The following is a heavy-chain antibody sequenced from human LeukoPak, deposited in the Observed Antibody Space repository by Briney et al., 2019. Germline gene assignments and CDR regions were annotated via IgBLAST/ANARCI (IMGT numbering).Heavy chain of an antibody. V-gene: IGHV1-69*13. D-gene: IGHD6-13*01. J-gene: IGHJ4*02. CDR2: IIPIFGTA. Sequence: SVKVSCKASGGTFSSYTISWVRQAPGQGLEWMGGIIPIFGTANYAQKFQGRVTITADESTSTAYMELSSLRSEDTAVYYCERVLDSSSWYSDYWGQGTLVTVSS. CDR1: GGTFSSYT. CDR3: ERVLDSSSWYSDY.